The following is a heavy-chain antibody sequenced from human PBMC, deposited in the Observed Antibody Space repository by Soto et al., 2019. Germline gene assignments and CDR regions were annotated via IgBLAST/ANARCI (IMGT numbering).Heavy chain of an antibody. V-gene: IGHV3-30-3*01. J-gene: IGHJ4*02. CDR1: GLTFSSYA. CDR3: ARDYYKYYDSSGYYRSPAY. CDR2: ISYDGSDK. Sequence: HPGGSLRLSCAASGLTFSSYAMHWVRQAPGKGLEWVALISYDGSDKDYADSVKGRFTISRDNSRNTLFLQMNSLRAEDTAVYYCARDYYKYYDSSGYYRSPAYWGQGTLVTVSS. D-gene: IGHD3-22*01.